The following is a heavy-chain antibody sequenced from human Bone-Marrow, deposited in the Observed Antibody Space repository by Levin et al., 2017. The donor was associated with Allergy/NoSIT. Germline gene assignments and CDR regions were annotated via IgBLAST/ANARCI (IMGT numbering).Heavy chain of an antibody. Sequence: GGSLRLSCAASGFTFSTYALIWVRQAPGKGLHWVSSISADGSGTYYADSVRGRFTISRDNSKNTVYLQMDSLRDEDTAVYYCTKDLLPNLGFDYWGQGTLVTVSS. J-gene: IGHJ4*02. CDR3: TKDLLPNLGFDY. CDR2: ISADGSGT. V-gene: IGHV3-23*01. D-gene: IGHD1-7*01. CDR1: GFTFSTYA.